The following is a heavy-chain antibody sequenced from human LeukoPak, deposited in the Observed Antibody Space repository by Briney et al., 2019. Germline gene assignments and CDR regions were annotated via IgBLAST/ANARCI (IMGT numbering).Heavy chain of an antibody. CDR2: IYHNGST. CDR3: ARDMLRSGYFDY. CDR1: GGSISSGGYS. J-gene: IGHJ4*02. Sequence: SQTLSLTCAVSGGSISSGGYSWSWIRQPPGKGLEWIGYIYHNGSTYYNPSLKSRVTISVDRSKNQFSLKLSSVTAADTAVYYCARDMLRSGYFDYWGQGTLVTVSS. V-gene: IGHV4-30-2*01. D-gene: IGHD3-3*01.